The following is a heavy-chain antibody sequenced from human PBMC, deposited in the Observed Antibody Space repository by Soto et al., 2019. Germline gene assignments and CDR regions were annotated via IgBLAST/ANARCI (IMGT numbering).Heavy chain of an antibody. J-gene: IGHJ4*02. CDR2: INHSGST. CDR1: GGSFSGYY. Sequence: SETLPLTCAFYGGSFSGYYWSWIRQPPGKGLEWIGEINHSGSTNYNPSLKSRVTISVDTSKNQFSLKLSSVTAADTAVYYCARATVTPDYFDYWGQGTLVTVSS. D-gene: IGHD4-17*01. V-gene: IGHV4-34*01. CDR3: ARATVTPDYFDY.